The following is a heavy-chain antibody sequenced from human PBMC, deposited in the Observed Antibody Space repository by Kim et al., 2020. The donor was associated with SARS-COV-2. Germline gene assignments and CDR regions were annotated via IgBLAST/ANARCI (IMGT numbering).Heavy chain of an antibody. J-gene: IGHJ6*02. CDR3: ARGYSSSWTGGHYYYGMDV. V-gene: IGHV5-10-1*01. CDR1: GYSFTSYW. D-gene: IGHD6-13*01. CDR2: IDPSDSYT. Sequence: GESLKISCKGSGYSFTSYWISWVRQMPGKGLEWMGRIDPSDSYTNYSPSFQGHVTISADKSISTAYLQWSSLKASDTAMYYCARGYSSSWTGGHYYYGMDVWGQGTTVTVSS.